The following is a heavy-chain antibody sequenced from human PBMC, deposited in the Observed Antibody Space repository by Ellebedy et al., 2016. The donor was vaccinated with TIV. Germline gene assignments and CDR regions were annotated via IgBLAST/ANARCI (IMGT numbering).Heavy chain of an antibody. CDR1: GYAFGSYI. V-gene: IGHV1-18*01. CDR3: TRDMVQGMVARYLWFDY. Sequence: ASVKVSCKASGYAFGSYIISWVRQAPGQGLEWMGWISPYTGDTNYAQRVQGRVTLTTDSSTSTAYMELRNLRSDDTAVYYYTRDMVQGMVARYLWFDYWGQGTLVTVSS. J-gene: IGHJ4*02. CDR2: ISPYTGDT. D-gene: IGHD3-10*01.